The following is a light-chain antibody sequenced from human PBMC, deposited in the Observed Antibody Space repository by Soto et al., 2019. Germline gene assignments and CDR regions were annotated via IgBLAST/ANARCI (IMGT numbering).Light chain of an antibody. J-gene: IGKJ1*01. V-gene: IGKV3-20*01. CDR3: QQYGSSPWT. CDR2: GAS. Sequence: EIVLTQSPGTLCLSREERATLSCRASQSVSSSYLAWYQQKPGQAPRLLIYGASSRATGIPDRFSGSGSGTDFTLTISRLEPEDFALYYCQQYGSSPWTFGQGTKVEIK. CDR1: QSVSSSY.